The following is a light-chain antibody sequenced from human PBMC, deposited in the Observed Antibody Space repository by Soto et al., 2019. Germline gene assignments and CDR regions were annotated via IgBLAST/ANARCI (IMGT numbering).Light chain of an antibody. V-gene: IGLV2-14*01. Sequence: QSALTQPASVSGSPGQSITISCTGTSSDIGDYNYVSWYQQHPGKAPKLMIYEVSNRPSGVSNRFSGSKSGNTASLTISGLQAEDEADYYCNSYTSSSTYVVFGGGTQLTVL. CDR3: NSYTSSSTYVV. CDR1: SSDIGDYNY. CDR2: EVS. J-gene: IGLJ2*01.